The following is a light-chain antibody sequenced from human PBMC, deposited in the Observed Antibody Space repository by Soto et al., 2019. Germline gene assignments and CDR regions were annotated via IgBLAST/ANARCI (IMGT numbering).Light chain of an antibody. CDR3: QQYYSTPWT. CDR2: AAS. V-gene: IGKV1-39*01. J-gene: IGKJ1*01. Sequence: DIQITQSPSSLSASVADRVTLPCRASQSIRRSLNWYQQKPGKAPNLLIYAASSLQTGVPDRFSGSGSGTDFTLTISSLQAADVAVYYCQQYYSTPWTFGQGTKVDIK. CDR1: QSIRRS.